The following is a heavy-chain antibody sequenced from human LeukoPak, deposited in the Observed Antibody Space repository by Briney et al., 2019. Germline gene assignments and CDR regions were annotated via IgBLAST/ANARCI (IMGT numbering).Heavy chain of an antibody. CDR1: GFTFSDYY. V-gene: IGHV3-11*01. CDR3: TTDPPQQQLVPRAG. Sequence: GGSLRLSCAASGFTFSDYYMSWIRQAPGKGLEWVSYITNSGSTIYYADSVKGRFTISRDNAQNSLYLQMNSLRAEDTAVYYCTTDPPQQQLVPRAGWGQGTLVTVSS. J-gene: IGHJ4*02. D-gene: IGHD6-13*01. CDR2: ITNSGSTI.